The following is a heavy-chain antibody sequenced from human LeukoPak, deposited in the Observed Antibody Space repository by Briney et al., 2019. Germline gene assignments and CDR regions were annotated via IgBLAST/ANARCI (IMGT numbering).Heavy chain of an antibody. CDR3: ARAEYYYDSSGYYPRYYNYYCMDV. Sequence: GGSLRLSCAASGFTFSTYWMHWVRQAPGKGLVWVSSINSDGSSTSYADSVRGRFTISRDNAKNTLYLQMNSLRAEDTAVFYCARAEYYYDSSGYYPRYYNYYCMDVWGKGTTVTVSS. J-gene: IGHJ6*03. D-gene: IGHD3-22*01. V-gene: IGHV3-74*01. CDR1: GFTFSTYW. CDR2: INSDGSST.